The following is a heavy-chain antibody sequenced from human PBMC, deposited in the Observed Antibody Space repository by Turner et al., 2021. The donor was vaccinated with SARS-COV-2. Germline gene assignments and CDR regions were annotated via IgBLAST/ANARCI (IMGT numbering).Heavy chain of an antibody. V-gene: IGHV3-21*01. D-gene: IGHD2-2*01. CDR3: ARDHRPVVVPAAKRSGSYYYGMDV. Sequence: EVQLVEAGGGRVKHGGSLSTSCAAAGFTFSSYSRNCVRQAPGKGLQLVSSISSSSSYIYYADSVKGLFTISRDNAKNSLYLQMNSLRAEDTAVYYCARDHRPVVVPAAKRSGSYYYGMDVWGQGTTVTVSS. J-gene: IGHJ6*02. CDR1: GFTFSSYS. CDR2: ISSSSSYI.